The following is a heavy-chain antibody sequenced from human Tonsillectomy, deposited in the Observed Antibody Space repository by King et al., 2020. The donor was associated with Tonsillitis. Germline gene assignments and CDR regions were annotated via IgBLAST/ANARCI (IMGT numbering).Heavy chain of an antibody. CDR1: GFTFSSYG. CDR2: IQFDGSNK. D-gene: IGHD3-10*01. J-gene: IGHJ4*02. CDR3: AKATPARGFDY. V-gene: IGHV3-30*02. Sequence: GGVVQPGGSLRLPCAASGFTFSSYGMHWGRQAPGKGLEWVAFIQFDGSNKYSADSVKGRFTISRDNSKNTLYLQMNSLRAEDTALYYCAKATPARGFDYWGQGTLVTVSS.